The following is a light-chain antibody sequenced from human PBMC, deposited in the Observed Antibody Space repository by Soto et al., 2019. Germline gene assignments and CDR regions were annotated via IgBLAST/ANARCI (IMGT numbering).Light chain of an antibody. V-gene: IGKV1-39*01. CDR3: QRSYSTPLS. CDR1: QSISSY. CDR2: AAS. J-gene: IGKJ3*01. Sequence: DIQMTQSPSSLSASVGDRVTITCRASQSISSYLNLYQQKPGKAHKLLIYAASSLQSGVTSSFSGSGSGTDYTLTISSLQPEDFATYYCQRSYSTPLSFGPGTKVDIK.